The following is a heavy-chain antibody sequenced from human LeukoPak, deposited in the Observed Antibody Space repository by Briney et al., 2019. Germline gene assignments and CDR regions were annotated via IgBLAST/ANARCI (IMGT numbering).Heavy chain of an antibody. Sequence: SGGSLRLSCAASGFTFSSYSMNWVRQAPGKGLEWVSYISSSSSTIYYADSVKGRFTISRDNAKNSLYLQMNSLRAEDTAVYYCARDPKIGLRDAFDIWGQGTMVTVSS. D-gene: IGHD3-16*01. CDR3: ARDPKIGLRDAFDI. CDR1: GFTFSSYS. CDR2: ISSSSSTI. J-gene: IGHJ3*02. V-gene: IGHV3-48*04.